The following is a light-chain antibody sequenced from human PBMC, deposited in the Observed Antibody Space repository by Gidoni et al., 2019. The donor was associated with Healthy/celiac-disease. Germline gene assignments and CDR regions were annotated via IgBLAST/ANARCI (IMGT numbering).Light chain of an antibody. V-gene: IGLV1-44*01. CDR3: AAWDDSLNGWV. CDR1: SSNIGSNT. CDR2: SNN. J-gene: IGLJ3*02. Sequence: QSVLTQPPSASGTPGQRVTISCSGRSSNIGSNTVHWYQQPPGTAPKLLIYSNNQRPSGVPDRFSGSKSGTSASLAISGLQSEDDADYYCAAWDDSLNGWVFGGGTKLTVL.